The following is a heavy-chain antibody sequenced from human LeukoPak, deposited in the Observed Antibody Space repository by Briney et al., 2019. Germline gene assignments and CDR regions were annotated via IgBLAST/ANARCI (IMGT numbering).Heavy chain of an antibody. J-gene: IGHJ4*02. D-gene: IGHD6-13*01. Sequence: SETLFLTCTVSGGSIGTLYWAWIRQPPGRGLEWIGYIHYSGNINYDPSLKGRVTMSIDPSKNHFSLKLNSVTAADTAVYYCARGAGAYSSSWYYFDYWGQGTLVTVSS. CDR3: ARGAGAYSSSWYYFDY. CDR2: IHYSGNI. V-gene: IGHV4-59*08. CDR1: GGSIGTLY.